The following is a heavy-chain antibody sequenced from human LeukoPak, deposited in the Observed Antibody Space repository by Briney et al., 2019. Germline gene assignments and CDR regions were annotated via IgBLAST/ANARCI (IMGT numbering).Heavy chain of an antibody. J-gene: IGHJ4*02. V-gene: IGHV4-59*01. CDR3: ARGRLSSGVDY. Sequence: SETRSLTCTVSGGSISSYYWTWIRKPPGKGLEWIGYIYYSGSTNYNPSLKSRVTISVDASKNQFSLKLSSVTAADTAVYYCARGRLSSGVDYWGQGTLVTVSS. CDR2: IYYSGST. CDR1: GGSISSYY. D-gene: IGHD6-19*01.